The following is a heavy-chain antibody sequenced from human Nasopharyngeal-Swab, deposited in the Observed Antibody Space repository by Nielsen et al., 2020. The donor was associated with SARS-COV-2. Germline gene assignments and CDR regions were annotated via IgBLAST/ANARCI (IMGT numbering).Heavy chain of an antibody. CDR2: IIPIFGTA. Sequence: SVQVSCKASGGTFSSYAISWVRQAPGQGLEWMGGIIPIFGTANYAQKFQGRVTITADKSTSTAYMELSSLRSEDTAVYYCASTNARIAVAGTGIDYWGQGTLVTVSS. D-gene: IGHD6-19*01. CDR3: ASTNARIAVAGTGIDY. V-gene: IGHV1-69*06. J-gene: IGHJ4*02. CDR1: GGTFSSYA.